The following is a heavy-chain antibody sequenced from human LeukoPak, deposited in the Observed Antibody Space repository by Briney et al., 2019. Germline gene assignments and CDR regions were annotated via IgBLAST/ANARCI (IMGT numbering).Heavy chain of an antibody. Sequence: PGGSLRLYCTVSGFTVSSNSMSWVRQAPGQGLELVSFIYSGGNTHNSDSVKGRFTISRDNSKNTLYLQMNSLRAEDTAVYYCARRAGDYSHPYDYWGQGTLVTVSS. J-gene: IGHJ4*02. CDR1: GFTVSSNS. V-gene: IGHV3-53*01. CDR3: ARRAGDYSHPYDY. D-gene: IGHD3-22*01. CDR2: IYSGGNT.